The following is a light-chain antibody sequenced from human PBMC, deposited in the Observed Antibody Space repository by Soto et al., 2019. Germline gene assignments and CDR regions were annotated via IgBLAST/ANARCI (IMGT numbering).Light chain of an antibody. CDR3: FSYTSSGTYV. CDR1: SSDLAIYNY. Sequence: QAVLTQPASVSGSPGQPITISCTGTSSDLAIYNYVSWYQQQPGKAPKLMIYQVTNRPSGVSNRFSGSKSGNTASLTISGLQAEDETDYYCFSYTSSGTYVCGTGTKVTVL. V-gene: IGLV2-14*01. CDR2: QVT. J-gene: IGLJ1*01.